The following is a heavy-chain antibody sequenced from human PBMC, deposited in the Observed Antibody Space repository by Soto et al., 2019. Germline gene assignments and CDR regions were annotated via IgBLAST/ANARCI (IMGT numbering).Heavy chain of an antibody. J-gene: IGHJ5*02. V-gene: IGHV4-34*01. D-gene: IGHD2-2*01. CDR1: GGSFSGYY. CDR2: INHSGST. Sequence: QVQLQQWGAGLLKPSETLSLTCAVYGGSFSGYYWSWIRQPPGKGLEWIGEINHSGSTNYNPSLKRRVTISVDTSKNQFSLKLSSVTAADTAVYYCARRRCSSTSCYASWFDPWGQGTLVTVSS. CDR3: ARRRCSSTSCYASWFDP.